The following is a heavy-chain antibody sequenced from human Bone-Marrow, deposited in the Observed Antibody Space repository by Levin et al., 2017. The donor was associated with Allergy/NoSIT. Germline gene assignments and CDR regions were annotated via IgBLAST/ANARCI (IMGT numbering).Heavy chain of an antibody. CDR2: IWSDGSDE. CDR3: AREGKAYSGYEHYLDY. J-gene: IGHJ4*02. CDR1: GFTFSDFG. V-gene: IGHV3-33*01. Sequence: PGGSLRLSCAASGFTFSDFGLHWVRQAPGKGLEWVAVIWSDGSDEYYADSVKGRFTISRDSSKNTLDLQMDGLRAEDTAVYYCAREGKAYSGYEHYLDYWGQGTVVTVSS. D-gene: IGHD5-12*01.